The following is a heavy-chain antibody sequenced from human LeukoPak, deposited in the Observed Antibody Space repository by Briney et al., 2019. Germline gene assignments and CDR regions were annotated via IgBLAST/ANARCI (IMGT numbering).Heavy chain of an antibody. V-gene: IGHV5-51*01. Sequence: GESLKISCKGSGYSFSSYWIGWVRQMPGKGLEWMGIIYPGDSDTRYSPSFQGQVTISADKSISTAYLQWSSLKASDTAMYYCARVLRLGELSAYFDYWGQGTLVTVSS. CDR2: IYPGDSDT. CDR3: ARVLRLGELSAYFDY. J-gene: IGHJ4*02. CDR1: GYSFSSYW. D-gene: IGHD3-16*02.